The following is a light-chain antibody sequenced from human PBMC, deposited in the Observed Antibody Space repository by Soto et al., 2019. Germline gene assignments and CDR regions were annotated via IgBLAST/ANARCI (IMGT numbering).Light chain of an antibody. V-gene: IGLV2-23*01. CDR2: EDS. CDR1: SSEVGSYNL. Sequence: QSALAQPASVSGSPGQSITIPCTGTSSEVGSYNLVSWYQQHPGKAPKLIMYEDSNRPSGVSNRFSGSNSANTASLTISGLQTEDEADYYCSSYAGLSTYVFGSGTKVTVL. J-gene: IGLJ1*01. CDR3: SSYAGLSTYV.